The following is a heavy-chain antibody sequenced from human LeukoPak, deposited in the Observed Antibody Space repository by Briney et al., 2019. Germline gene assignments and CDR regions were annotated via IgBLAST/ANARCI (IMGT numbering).Heavy chain of an antibody. D-gene: IGHD2-15*01. V-gene: IGHV3-30-3*01. Sequence: PGGSLRLSCAASGFPFSSYSMHWVRQPPGKGLEGVALISYDGSNKYYEDSVKGRFTISRDNSKNTLYLQMNSLRAEDTAVYYCARGCSCGSCYPWNFDYWGQGTLVTVSS. CDR3: ARGCSCGSCYPWNFDY. J-gene: IGHJ4*02. CDR1: GFPFSSYS. CDR2: ISYDGSNK.